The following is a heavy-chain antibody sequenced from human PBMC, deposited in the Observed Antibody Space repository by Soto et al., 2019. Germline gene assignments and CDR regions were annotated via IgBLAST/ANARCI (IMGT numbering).Heavy chain of an antibody. Sequence: QLQLQESGPGLVKPSETLSLTCTVSGGSISSSSYYWGWIRQPPGNGLEWIGSIYYSGSTYYNPSLKSRVTISVDTAKNQFSLKLSSVTAADTAVYYCARRGATRGYSYGSNFDYWGQGTLVTVSS. CDR1: GGSISSSSYY. CDR3: ARRGATRGYSYGSNFDY. V-gene: IGHV4-39*01. J-gene: IGHJ4*02. CDR2: IYYSGST. D-gene: IGHD5-18*01.